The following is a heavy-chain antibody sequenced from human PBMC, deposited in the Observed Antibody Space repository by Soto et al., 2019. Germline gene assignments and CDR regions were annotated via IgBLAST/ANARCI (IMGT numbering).Heavy chain of an antibody. Sequence: SETLSLTCTVSRGSVSSATYYWNWIRQPPGKPLEWIGYIYYSGSTNYNPSLKSRVTISVDTSKNQFSLKLSSVTAADTAVYYCARDGVHYDYVWGSSGVLNVWGQGTTVTVSS. J-gene: IGHJ6*02. V-gene: IGHV4-61*01. CDR2: IYYSGST. D-gene: IGHD3-16*01. CDR1: RGSVSSATYY. CDR3: ARDGVHYDYVWGSSGVLNV.